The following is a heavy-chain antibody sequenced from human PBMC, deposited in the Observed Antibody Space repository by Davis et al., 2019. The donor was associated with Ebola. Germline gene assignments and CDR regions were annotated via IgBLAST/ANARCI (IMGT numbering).Heavy chain of an antibody. CDR2: IFWDDDK. CDR1: GFSLSSSEMG. Sequence: SGPTLVKPTQTLTLTCVFSGFSLSSSEMGVGWIRQPPGKALEWLAVIFWDDDKRFSPSLKNRLTITKETSKNQVVLTMANMDPEDTATYYCVHAVVDYVTIFGRYWGQGTLVTVSS. V-gene: IGHV2-5*02. CDR3: VHAVVDYVTIFGRY. D-gene: IGHD3-3*01. J-gene: IGHJ4*02.